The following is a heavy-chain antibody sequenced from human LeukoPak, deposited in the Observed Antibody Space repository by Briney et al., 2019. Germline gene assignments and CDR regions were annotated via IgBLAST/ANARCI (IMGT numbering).Heavy chain of an antibody. CDR1: GGSISSGGYS. Sequence: SQTLSLTCAVSGGSISSGGYSWSWIRQPPGKGLEWIWYIYHSGSTYYNPSLKSRVTISVDRSKNQFSLKLSSVTAADTAVYYCARGSYSMFDYWGQGTLVTVSS. CDR3: ARGSYSMFDY. J-gene: IGHJ4*02. D-gene: IGHD1-26*01. CDR2: IYHSGST. V-gene: IGHV4-30-2*01.